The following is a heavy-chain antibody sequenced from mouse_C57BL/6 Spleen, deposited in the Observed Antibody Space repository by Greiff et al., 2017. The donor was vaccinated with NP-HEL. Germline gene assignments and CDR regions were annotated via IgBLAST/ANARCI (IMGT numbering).Heavy chain of an antibody. D-gene: IGHD2-4*01. CDR2: INPSSGYT. Sequence: QVQLKQSGAELAKPGASVKLSCKASGYTFTSYWMHWVKQRPGQGLEWIGYINPSSGYTKYNQKFKDKATLTADKSSSTAYMQLSSLTYEDSAVYYCARNDYDVGAWFAYWGQGTLVTVSA. V-gene: IGHV1-7*01. CDR3: ARNDYDVGAWFAY. CDR1: GYTFTSYW. J-gene: IGHJ3*01.